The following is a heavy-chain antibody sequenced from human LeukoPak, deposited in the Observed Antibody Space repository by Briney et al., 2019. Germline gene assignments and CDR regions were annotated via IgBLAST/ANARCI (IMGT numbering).Heavy chain of an antibody. CDR1: GGSISSSSYY. J-gene: IGHJ4*02. CDR3: ARDVLWFGGKRHFDY. V-gene: IGHV4-39*07. D-gene: IGHD3-10*01. Sequence: SETLSLTCTVSGGSISSSSYYWGWIRQPPGKGLEWIGSIYYSGSTYYNPSLKSRVTISVDTSKNQFSLKLSSVTAADTAVYYCARDVLWFGGKRHFDYWGQGTLVTVSS. CDR2: IYYSGST.